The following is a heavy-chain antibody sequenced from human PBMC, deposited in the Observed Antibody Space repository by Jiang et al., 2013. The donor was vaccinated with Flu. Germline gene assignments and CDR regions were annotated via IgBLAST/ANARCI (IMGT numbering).Heavy chain of an antibody. CDR3: ARVSLDGTNYYDSSGSGGY. J-gene: IGHJ4*02. Sequence: VQLLESGGGLVKPGGSLRLSCAASGFTFSSYSMNWVRQAPGKGLEWVSSISSSSSYIYYADSVKGRFTISRDNAKNSLYLQMNSLRAEDTAVYYCARVSLDGTNYYDSSGSGGYWGQGTLVTVSS. V-gene: IGHV3-21*01. D-gene: IGHD3-22*01. CDR1: GFTFSSYS. CDR2: ISSSSSYI.